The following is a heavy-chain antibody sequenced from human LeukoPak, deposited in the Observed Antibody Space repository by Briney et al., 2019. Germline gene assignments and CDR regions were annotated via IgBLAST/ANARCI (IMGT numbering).Heavy chain of an antibody. V-gene: IGHV1-8*03. CDR2: MNSNSGNT. D-gene: IGHD2-2*01. CDR1: GYTFTSYD. J-gene: IGHJ6*03. Sequence: ASVKVSCKASGYTFTSYDINWVRQATGQGLEWMGWMNSNSGNTGYAQKFQGRVTITRNTSISTAYMELSSLRSEDTAVYYCARGRGSSTTSSHYMDVWGKGTTVTVSS. CDR3: ARGRGSSTTSSHYMDV.